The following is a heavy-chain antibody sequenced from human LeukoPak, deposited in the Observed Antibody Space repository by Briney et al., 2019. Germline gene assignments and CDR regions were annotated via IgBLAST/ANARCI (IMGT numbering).Heavy chain of an antibody. V-gene: IGHV3-11*01. Sequence: GGSLRLSCAASAFTFSDYYMSWIRQAPGKGLEWVSYISSSGSTTYYADSVKGRFTISRDNAKNSLYLQMNSLRAEDTAVYYCARGTCSGGSCYRAFDIWGQETMVTVSS. CDR2: ISSSGSTT. J-gene: IGHJ3*02. CDR3: ARGTCSGGSCYRAFDI. D-gene: IGHD2-15*01. CDR1: AFTFSDYY.